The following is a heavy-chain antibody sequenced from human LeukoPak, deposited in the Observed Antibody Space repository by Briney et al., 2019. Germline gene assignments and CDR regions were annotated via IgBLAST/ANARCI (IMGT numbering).Heavy chain of an antibody. Sequence: GGSLRLSCAASGFTFSSYSMNWVRQAPGKGLEWVSSISSSSSYIYYADSVKDRFTISRDNAKNSLYLQMNSLRAEDTAVYYCARDIGNGDYVDAFDIWGQGTMVTVSS. CDR2: ISSSSSYI. V-gene: IGHV3-21*01. D-gene: IGHD4-17*01. CDR1: GFTFSSYS. CDR3: ARDIGNGDYVDAFDI. J-gene: IGHJ3*02.